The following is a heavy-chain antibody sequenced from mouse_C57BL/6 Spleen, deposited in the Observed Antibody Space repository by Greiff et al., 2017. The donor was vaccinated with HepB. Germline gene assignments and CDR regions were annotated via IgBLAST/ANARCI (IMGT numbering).Heavy chain of an antibody. Sequence: QVQLQQPGAELVKPGASVKMSCKASGYTFTSYWITWVKQRPGQGLEWIGDIYPGSGSTNYNEKFKSKATLTVDTSSSTAYMQLSSLTSEDSAVYYCTRYPAGGGNYDAMDYWGQGTSVTVSS. J-gene: IGHJ4*01. CDR3: TRYPAGGGNYDAMDY. CDR1: GYTFTSYW. D-gene: IGHD2-1*01. V-gene: IGHV1-55*01. CDR2: IYPGSGST.